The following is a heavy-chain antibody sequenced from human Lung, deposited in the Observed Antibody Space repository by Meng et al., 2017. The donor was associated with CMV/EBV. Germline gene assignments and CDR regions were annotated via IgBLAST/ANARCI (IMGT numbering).Heavy chain of an antibody. CDR2: SRNKASSYTT. D-gene: IGHD2/OR15-2a*01. V-gene: IGHV3-72*01. Sequence: GGSLRLXXTASGFTFGDHYMDWVRQAPGKGLEWVARSRNKASSYTTEYAASVRGRFTISRDESGNSLDLQMTSLKTEDTAVYYCARDNSATRYFDYWGQGXLVTVSS. J-gene: IGHJ4*02. CDR1: GFTFGDHY. CDR3: ARDNSATRYFDY.